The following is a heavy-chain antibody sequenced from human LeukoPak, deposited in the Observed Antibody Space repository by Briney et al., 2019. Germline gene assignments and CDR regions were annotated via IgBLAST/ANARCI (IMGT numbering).Heavy chain of an antibody. J-gene: IGHJ4*02. CDR2: IYYSGST. V-gene: IGHV4-59*01. D-gene: IGHD3-22*01. CDR1: GGSISGWY. CDR3: ARAPRSSGYSIDY. Sequence: SETLSLTCTVSGGSISGWYWSWIRQPPGKGLEWIGYIYYSGSTNYNPSLKSRVTISVDTSKNQFSLKLSSVTAADTAVYYCARAPRSSGYSIDYWGQGTLVTVSS.